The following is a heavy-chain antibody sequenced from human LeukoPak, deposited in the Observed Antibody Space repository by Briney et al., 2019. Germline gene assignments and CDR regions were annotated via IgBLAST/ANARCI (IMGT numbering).Heavy chain of an antibody. J-gene: IGHJ4*02. Sequence: ASVKVSCKASGYTFTSYAMNWVRQAPGQGLEWMGWISAYNGNTNYAQKVQGRVTMTTDTSTSTAYMELRSLRSDDTSVYHCAKVGGVAIPGAYWGQGTLVTVSS. CDR1: GYTFTSYA. D-gene: IGHD3-3*01. CDR2: ISAYNGNT. V-gene: IGHV1-18*01. CDR3: AKVGGVAIPGAY.